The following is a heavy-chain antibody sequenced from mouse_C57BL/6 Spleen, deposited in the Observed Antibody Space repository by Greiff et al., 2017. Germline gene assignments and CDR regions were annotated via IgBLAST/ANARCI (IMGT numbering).Heavy chain of an antibody. CDR2: IYPGDGDT. V-gene: IGHV1-80*01. J-gene: IGHJ4*01. Sequence: QVQLKESGAELVKPGASVKISCKASGYAFSSYWMNWVKQRPGKGLEWIGQIYPGDGDTNYNGKFKGKATLTADKSSSTAYMQLSSLTSEDSAVYFCARKEVGGSRGAMDYWGQGTSVTVSS. CDR1: GYAFSSYW. CDR3: ARKEVGGSRGAMDY.